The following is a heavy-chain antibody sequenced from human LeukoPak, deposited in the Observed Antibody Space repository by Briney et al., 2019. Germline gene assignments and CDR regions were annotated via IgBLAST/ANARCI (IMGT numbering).Heavy chain of an antibody. Sequence: PGGSLRLSCAASGFTFSSYAMSWVRQAPGKGLEWVSYISSSSSYTNYADSVKGRFTISRDNAKNSLYLQMNSLRAEDTAVYYCAPFPSSVMDVWGQGTTVTVSS. CDR2: ISSSSSYT. D-gene: IGHD6-6*01. CDR1: GFTFSSYA. J-gene: IGHJ6*02. CDR3: APFPSSVMDV. V-gene: IGHV3-21*05.